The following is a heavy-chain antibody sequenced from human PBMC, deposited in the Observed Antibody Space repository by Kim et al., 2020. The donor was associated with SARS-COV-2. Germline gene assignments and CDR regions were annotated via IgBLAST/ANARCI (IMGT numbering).Heavy chain of an antibody. CDR1: GFTFSSYA. V-gene: IGHV3-23*01. Sequence: GGSLRLSCAASGFTFSSYAMSWVRQAPGKGLEWVSAISGSGGSTYYADSVKGRFTISRDNSKNTLYLQMNSLRAEDTAVYYCAKDLERVGGLDYAPLRGGWRDDAFDIWGQGTMVTVSS. J-gene: IGHJ3*02. CDR2: ISGSGGST. CDR3: AKDLERVGGLDYAPLRGGWRDDAFDI. D-gene: IGHD2-2*01.